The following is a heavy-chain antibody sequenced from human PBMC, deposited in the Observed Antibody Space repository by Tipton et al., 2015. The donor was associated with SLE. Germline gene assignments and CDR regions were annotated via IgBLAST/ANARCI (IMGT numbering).Heavy chain of an antibody. V-gene: IGHV4-59*11. D-gene: IGHD6-13*01. J-gene: IGHJ6*03. CDR1: GGSITSHS. CDR2: NYYSWST. Sequence: LRLSCTVFGGSITSHSWSWIRPPPGKGLEWNGYNYYSWSTNYNPPLKSRVTLSVETSKNQFSRKLSSVTAADTAVYYCARDKSSSWYGVYMDVWGKGTTVTVSS. CDR3: ARDKSSSWYGVYMDV.